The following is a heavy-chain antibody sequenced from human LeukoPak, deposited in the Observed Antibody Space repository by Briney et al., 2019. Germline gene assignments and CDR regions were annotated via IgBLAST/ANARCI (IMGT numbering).Heavy chain of an antibody. J-gene: IGHJ5*02. CDR2: ISAYNGNT. CDR1: GYTFTSYG. V-gene: IGHV1-18*01. CDR3: AGATYYYGLGSHSWFDP. Sequence: ASVKVSCKASGYTFTSYGISWVRQAPGQGLEWMGWISAYNGNTNYAQKLQGRVTMTTDTSTSTAYMELRSLRSDDTAVYYCAGATYYYGLGSHSWFDPWGQGTLVTVSS. D-gene: IGHD3-10*01.